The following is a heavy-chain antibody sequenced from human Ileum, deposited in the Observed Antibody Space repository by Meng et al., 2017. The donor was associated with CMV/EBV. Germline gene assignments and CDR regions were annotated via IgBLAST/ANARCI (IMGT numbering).Heavy chain of an antibody. D-gene: IGHD5-18*01. CDR1: GGSISRSTYY. CDR3: ARGVYSYDAS. V-gene: IGHV4-39*07. J-gene: IGHJ4*02. Sequence: QVQLQEPVPGLVKPSETLSRTCTVSGGSISRSTYYWGWIRQPPGKGLEWIGSIYSTGSTYYNPSLKSRLTISIDTSNNQFSLKLTSMTAADTAVYYCARGVYSYDASWGQGTLVTVSS. CDR2: IYSTGST.